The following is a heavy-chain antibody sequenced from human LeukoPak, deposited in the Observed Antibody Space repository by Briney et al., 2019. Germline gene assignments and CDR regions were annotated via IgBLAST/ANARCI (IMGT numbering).Heavy chain of an antibody. CDR1: GFTFSDYY. J-gene: IGHJ4*02. CDR3: AKDAYGDYAGVDY. Sequence: GGSLRLSCAASGFTFSDYYMSWIRQAPGKGLEWVSYISSSGSTIYYADSVKGRFTISRDNAKNSLYLQMNSLRAEDTALYYCAKDAYGDYAGVDYWGQGTLVTVSS. V-gene: IGHV3-11*01. D-gene: IGHD4-17*01. CDR2: ISSSGSTI.